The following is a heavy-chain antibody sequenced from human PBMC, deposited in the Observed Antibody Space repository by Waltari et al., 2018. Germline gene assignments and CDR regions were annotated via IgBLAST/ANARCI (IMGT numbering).Heavy chain of an antibody. CDR2: IIPILGIA. J-gene: IGHJ6*02. CDR3: ARNKCPSSTSCYYYYYYGMDV. D-gene: IGHD2-2*01. CDR1: GGTFSSYA. V-gene: IGHV1-69*04. Sequence: VSCKASGGTFSSYAISWVRQAPGQGLEWMGRIIPILGIANYAQKFQGRVTITADKSTSTAYMELSSLRSEDTAVYYCARNKCPSSTSCYYYYYYGMDVWGQGTTVTVSS.